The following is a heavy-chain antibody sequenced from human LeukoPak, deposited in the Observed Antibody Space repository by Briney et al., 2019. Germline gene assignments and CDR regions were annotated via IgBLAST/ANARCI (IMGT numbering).Heavy chain of an antibody. CDR2: IYYSGST. D-gene: IGHD3-3*01. V-gene: IGHV4-39*01. Sequence: SFNNYRMTWVRQPPGKGLEWIGSIYYSGSTYYNPSLKSRVTISVDTSKNQFSLKLSSVTAADTAVYYCARHTNDFWSGYLFDYWGQGTLVTVSS. CDR1: SFNNYR. J-gene: IGHJ4*02. CDR3: ARHTNDFWSGYLFDY.